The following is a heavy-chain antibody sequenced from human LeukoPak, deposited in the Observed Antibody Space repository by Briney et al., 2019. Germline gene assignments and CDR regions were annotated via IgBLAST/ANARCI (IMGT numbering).Heavy chain of an antibody. V-gene: IGHV3-48*03. D-gene: IGHD3-3*01. CDR2: ISSNGSTI. CDR3: AVFFQAEDGIRCLCTVSAFLLNRSSDL. Sequence: RKWLKWVSYISSNGSTIYYADSLKGRFTISRDNAKNSLYLQMNSLSAEDKAVYYCAVFFQAEDGIRCLCTVSAFLLNRSSDL. J-gene: IGHJ2*01.